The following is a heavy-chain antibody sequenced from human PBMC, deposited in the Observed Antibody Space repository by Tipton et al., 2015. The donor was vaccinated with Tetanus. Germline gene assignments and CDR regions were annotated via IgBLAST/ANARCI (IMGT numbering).Heavy chain of an antibody. D-gene: IGHD1-7*01. V-gene: IGHV4-59*01. CDR1: GVSISSYY. Sequence: TLSLTCTVSGVSISSYYWSWIRQSPGKGLEWIGYIFYAGSTNSNPSLKSRVTISVDKAKNQFSLKLTSVTAADTAVYYCARDLGTSGFHWGQGTLVTVSS. CDR3: ARDLGTSGFH. CDR2: IFYAGST. J-gene: IGHJ4*02.